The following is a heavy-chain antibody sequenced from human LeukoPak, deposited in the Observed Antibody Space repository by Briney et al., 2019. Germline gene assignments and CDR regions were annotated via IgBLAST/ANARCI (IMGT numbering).Heavy chain of an antibody. Sequence: GGSLRPSCAASGFTFSSYAMHWVRQAPGKGLEWVAVISYDGSNKYYADSVKGRFTISRDNSKNTLYLQMNSLRAEDTAVYYCASGRTEVYYYYGMDVWGQGTTVTVSS. V-gene: IGHV3-30-3*01. D-gene: IGHD4-23*01. CDR3: ASGRTEVYYYYGMDV. CDR1: GFTFSSYA. CDR2: ISYDGSNK. J-gene: IGHJ6*02.